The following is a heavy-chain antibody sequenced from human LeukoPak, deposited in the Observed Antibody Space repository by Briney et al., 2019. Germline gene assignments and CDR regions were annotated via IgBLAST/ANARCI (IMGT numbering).Heavy chain of an antibody. Sequence: GGSLRLSCAASGFTFSSYCMSWVRQAPGKGLEWVANIKQDGSEKYYVDSVKGRFTISRDNAKNSLYLQMNSLRAEDTAMYYCATRGYSYGFDYWGQGTLVTVSS. D-gene: IGHD5-18*01. J-gene: IGHJ4*02. CDR1: GFTFSSYC. V-gene: IGHV3-7*01. CDR2: IKQDGSEK. CDR3: ATRGYSYGFDY.